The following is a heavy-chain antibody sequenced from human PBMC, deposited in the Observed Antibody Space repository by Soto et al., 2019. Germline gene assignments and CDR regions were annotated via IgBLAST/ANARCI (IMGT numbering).Heavy chain of an antibody. CDR3: ARDTDIAAVGLYYGMYV. J-gene: IGHJ6*02. CDR2: TYYRSKWYN. CDR1: GDSVSINSAA. Sequence: SQTLSLTCAISGDSVSINSAAWNWIRQSPSRGLEWLGRTYYRSKWYNDYAVSVKSRITINPDTSKNQFSLQLNSVTPEDTAVYYCARDTDIAAVGLYYGMYVWGQGTAVTVSS. V-gene: IGHV6-1*01. D-gene: IGHD6-13*01.